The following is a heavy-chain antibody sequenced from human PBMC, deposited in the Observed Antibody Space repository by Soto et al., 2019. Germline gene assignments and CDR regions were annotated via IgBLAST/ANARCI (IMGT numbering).Heavy chain of an antibody. J-gene: IGHJ4*02. Sequence: QVQLVESGGGVVQPGRSLKLSCAASGFTFRSYGIHWVRQAPGKGLEWVAGISFDGKNKYYADSVKGRFTISRDNSKNTLSLQMDRLRSEDTAVYYCAKVRAQRSWNAEFDCWGQGSLVTVSS. CDR3: AKVRAQRSWNAEFDC. V-gene: IGHV3-30*18. D-gene: IGHD1-1*01. CDR1: GFTFRSYG. CDR2: ISFDGKNK.